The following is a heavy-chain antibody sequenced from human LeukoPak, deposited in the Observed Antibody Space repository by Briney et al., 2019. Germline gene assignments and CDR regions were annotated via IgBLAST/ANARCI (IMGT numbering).Heavy chain of an antibody. D-gene: IGHD2-15*01. CDR2: INQDGTEK. V-gene: IGHV3-7*01. Sequence: GESLRLSCAASGFSFTTYWMSWVRQAQGKGLEWVANINQDGTEKYYVDSVKGRFTISRDNAKNSLYLQMSSLRVEDTAVYYCARPGLYCSGGACYPYENWGQGTLVTVSS. CDR1: GFSFTTYW. J-gene: IGHJ4*02. CDR3: ARPGLYCSGGACYPYEN.